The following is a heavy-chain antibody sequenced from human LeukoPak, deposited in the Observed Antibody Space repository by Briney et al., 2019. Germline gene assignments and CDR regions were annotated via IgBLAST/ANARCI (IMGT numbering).Heavy chain of an antibody. Sequence: ASVKVSCKVSGYTLTELSMHWVRQAPGKGLEWMGGFDPEDGETIYAQKFQGRVTMTEDTSTDTAYMELSSLRSEDTAVYYCARLAVSSARRSGSYYRNWFDPWGQGTLVTVS. V-gene: IGHV1-24*01. CDR2: FDPEDGET. CDR1: GYTLTELS. J-gene: IGHJ5*02. D-gene: IGHD3-10*01. CDR3: ARLAVSSARRSGSYYRNWFDP.